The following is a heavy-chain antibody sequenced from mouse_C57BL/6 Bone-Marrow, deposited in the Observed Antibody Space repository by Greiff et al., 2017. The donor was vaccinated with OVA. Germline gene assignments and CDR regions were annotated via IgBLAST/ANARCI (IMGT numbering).Heavy chain of an antibody. CDR1: GYTFTSYW. D-gene: IGHD1-1*01. J-gene: IGHJ2*01. CDR3: ARDGAYYYGSSYGY. Sequence: QVQLQQPGAELVKPGASVKLSCKASGYTFTSYWMHWVKQRPGQGLEWIGMIHPNSGSTNYNEKFKSKATLTVDKSSSTAYMQLSSLTSEDSAVYYCARDGAYYYGSSYGYWGQGTTLTVSS. V-gene: IGHV1-64*01. CDR2: IHPNSGST.